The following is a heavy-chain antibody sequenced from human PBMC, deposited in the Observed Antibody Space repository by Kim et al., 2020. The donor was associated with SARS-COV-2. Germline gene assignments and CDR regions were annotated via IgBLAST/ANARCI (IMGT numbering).Heavy chain of an antibody. J-gene: IGHJ4*02. V-gene: IGHV6-1*01. Sequence: SVKSRITINPDPSKNQFSLQLNSVTPEDTAVYYCARDCSGGSCYRGEFDYWGQGTLVTVSS. D-gene: IGHD2-15*01. CDR3: ARDCSGGSCYRGEFDY.